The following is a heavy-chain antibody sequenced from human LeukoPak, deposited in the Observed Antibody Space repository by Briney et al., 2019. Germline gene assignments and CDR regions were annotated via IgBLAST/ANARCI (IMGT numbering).Heavy chain of an antibody. Sequence: PGGSLRLSCAASGFTFSSYGMHWVRQAPGKGLEWVSSISSSSSYIYYADAVKGRFIISRDNAKNSLYLRMNSLRDEDTAVYYCARAPRGDYDSSGYYYVDWFDPWGQGTLVTVSS. V-gene: IGHV3-21*01. CDR1: GFTFSSYG. J-gene: IGHJ5*02. CDR2: ISSSSSYI. D-gene: IGHD3-22*01. CDR3: ARAPRGDYDSSGYYYVDWFDP.